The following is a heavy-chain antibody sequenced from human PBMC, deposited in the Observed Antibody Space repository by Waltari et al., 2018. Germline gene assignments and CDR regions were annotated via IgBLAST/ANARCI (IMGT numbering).Heavy chain of an antibody. Sequence: QVQLQESGPGLVKPSETLSLTCTVSGGSVSSGSYYWSWIRQPPGKGLEWSGDIYYSGSTNYNPSLKSRVTISVDTSKNQFYLKLSCVTAADTAVYYCAIGWGGGSSQVLVDWGQGTLVTVSS. CDR2: IYYSGST. CDR1: GGSVSSGSYY. D-gene: IGHD2-15*01. V-gene: IGHV4-61*01. J-gene: IGHJ4*02. CDR3: AIGWGGGSSQVLVD.